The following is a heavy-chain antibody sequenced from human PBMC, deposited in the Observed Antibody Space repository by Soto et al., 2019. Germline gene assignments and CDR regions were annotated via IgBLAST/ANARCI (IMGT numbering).Heavy chain of an antibody. CDR3: ARMLGYCSGGSCYSQYYFDY. CDR2: IYYSGST. V-gene: IGHV4-31*03. Sequence: SETLSLTCTVSGGSISSGGYYWSWIRQHPGKGLEWIGYIYYSGSTYYNPSLKSRVTISVDPSKNQFSLKLSSVTAADTAVYYCARMLGYCSGGSCYSQYYFDYWGQGTLVTVSS. D-gene: IGHD2-15*01. CDR1: GGSISSGGYY. J-gene: IGHJ4*02.